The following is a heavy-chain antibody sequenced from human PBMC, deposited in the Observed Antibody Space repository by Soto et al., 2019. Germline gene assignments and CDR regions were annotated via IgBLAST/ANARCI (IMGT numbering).Heavy chain of an antibody. D-gene: IGHD3-22*01. J-gene: IGHJ3*02. V-gene: IGHV4-59*01. CDR1: GTSMTYYY. Sequence: SETLSLTCTFSGTSMTYYYWNWIRQPPGKGLEWIGSIYYSGSTAYNPSLNSRVTISVDTSKNQFSLKLRSVTAADTAVYYCARGGYYYYTIRAFDIWGQGTMVTVSS. CDR3: ARGGYYYYTIRAFDI. CDR2: IYYSGST.